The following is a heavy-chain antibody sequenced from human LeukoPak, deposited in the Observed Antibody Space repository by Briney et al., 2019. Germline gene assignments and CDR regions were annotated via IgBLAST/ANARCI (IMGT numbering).Heavy chain of an antibody. Sequence: GSLRLSCAASGFTFNSYSMNWVRQAPGKGLEWVSYISSSSSTIYYADSVKGRFTISRDNAKNSLYLQMGSLRAEDTAVYYCARFSGRNWGQGTLVTVSS. D-gene: IGHD2-15*01. CDR3: ARFSGRN. V-gene: IGHV3-48*04. CDR1: GFTFNSYS. CDR2: ISSSSSTI. J-gene: IGHJ4*02.